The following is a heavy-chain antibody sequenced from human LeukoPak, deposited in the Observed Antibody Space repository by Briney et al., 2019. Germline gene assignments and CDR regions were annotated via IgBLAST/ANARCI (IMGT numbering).Heavy chain of an antibody. CDR2: ISGSGGST. D-gene: IGHD2-2*01. Sequence: PGGSLRLSCAASGFTFSSYAMSWVRQAPGKGLEWVSAISGSGGSTYYADSVKGRFTISRDNSKNTLYLQMNSLRAEDTAVYYCASRHPYCSSTSCLDYWGQGTLVTVSS. CDR1: GFTFSSYA. CDR3: ASRHPYCSSTSCLDY. J-gene: IGHJ4*02. V-gene: IGHV3-23*01.